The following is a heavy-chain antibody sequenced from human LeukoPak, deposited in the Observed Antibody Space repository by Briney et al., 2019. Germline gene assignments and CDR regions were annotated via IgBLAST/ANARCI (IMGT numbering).Heavy chain of an antibody. Sequence: SETLSLTCAVYGGSFSGYYWSWIRQAPGKGLEWIGSIYYSGSTYYNPSLKSRVTISVDTSKNQFSLKLSSVTAADTAVYYCAETRYFDLWGRGTLVTVSS. CDR2: IYYSGST. CDR1: GGSFSGYY. V-gene: IGHV4-34*01. CDR3: AETRYFDL. J-gene: IGHJ2*01.